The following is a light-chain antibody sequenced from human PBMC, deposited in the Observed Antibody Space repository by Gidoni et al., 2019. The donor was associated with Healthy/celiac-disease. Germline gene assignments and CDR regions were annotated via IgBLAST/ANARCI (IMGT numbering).Light chain of an antibody. CDR1: QSVLYSANSNNY. CDR2: WAS. J-gene: IGKJ1*01. CDR3: QQYYSTLWT. V-gene: IGKV4-1*01. Sequence: DILMTQSPDSLSVSLGERATINCTSSQSVLYSANSNNYLACYQQKPGQPTQLLIYWASTQESVVPDRFRGSGSGKDFTLTISSLQAEDVAVYDCQQYYSTLWTFGQGTKVEIK.